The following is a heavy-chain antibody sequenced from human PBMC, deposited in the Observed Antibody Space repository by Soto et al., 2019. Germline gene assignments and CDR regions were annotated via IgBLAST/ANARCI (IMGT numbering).Heavy chain of an antibody. CDR2: ISAYNGNT. V-gene: IGHV1-18*01. Sequence: QVQLVQSGAEVKKPGASVKVSCKASGYTFTSYGISWVRQAPGQGLEWMGWISAYNGNTNYAQKLQGRVTMTTDTSTSTAYMELRSLRSGDTAVYYCARVTNGDTAMVSWFDPWGQGTLVTVSS. D-gene: IGHD5-18*01. CDR3: ARVTNGDTAMVSWFDP. J-gene: IGHJ5*02. CDR1: GYTFTSYG.